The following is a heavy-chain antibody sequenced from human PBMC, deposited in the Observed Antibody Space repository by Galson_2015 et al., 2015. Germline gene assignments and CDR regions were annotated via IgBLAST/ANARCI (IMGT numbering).Heavy chain of an antibody. Sequence: SLRLSCAASGFTFSSYAMHWVRQAPGKGLEWVAVISYDGSNKYYADSVKGRFTISRDNSKNSLYLQMNSLRAGDTAVYYCARDYRGGRGATYWYFDLWGRGTLVTVSS. D-gene: IGHD1-26*01. CDR2: ISYDGSNK. CDR3: ARDYRGGRGATYWYFDL. V-gene: IGHV3-30*14. CDR1: GFTFSSYA. J-gene: IGHJ2*01.